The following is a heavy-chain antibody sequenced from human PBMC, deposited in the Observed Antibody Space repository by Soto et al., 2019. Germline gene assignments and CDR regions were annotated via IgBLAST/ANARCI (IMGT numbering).Heavy chain of an antibody. CDR1: GGTFSSYT. Sequence: QVQLVQSGAEVKKPGSSVKVSCKASGGTFSSYTISWVRQAPGQGLEWMGRIIPILGIANYAQKFQGRVTITADKSTSTAYMELSSLRSEDTALYYCATAQYGDYPNWFGSWGQGTLVTVAS. V-gene: IGHV1-69*02. CDR3: ATAQYGDYPNWFGS. CDR2: IIPILGIA. J-gene: IGHJ5*01. D-gene: IGHD4-17*01.